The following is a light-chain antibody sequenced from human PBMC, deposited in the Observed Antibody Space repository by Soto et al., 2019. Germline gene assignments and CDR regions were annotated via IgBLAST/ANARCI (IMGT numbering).Light chain of an antibody. CDR1: QSISSSY. V-gene: IGKV3-20*01. J-gene: IGKJ5*01. CDR3: QQYGSSPIT. CDR2: GAS. Sequence: EIVLTQSPGTLPLSPGERATLSCRASQSISSSYLTWYQQRPGQAPRLLIYGASIRATGIPDRFSGSGSGTDFSLTISRLEPEDFAVYYCQQYGSSPITFGQGTRLEIK.